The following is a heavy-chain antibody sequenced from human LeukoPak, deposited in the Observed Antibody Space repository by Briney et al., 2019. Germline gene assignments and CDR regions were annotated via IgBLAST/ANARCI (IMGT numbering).Heavy chain of an antibody. D-gene: IGHD6-13*01. CDR1: GGTFSSYA. J-gene: IGHJ6*03. CDR3: ARRAAAGTDYYYYYMDV. V-gene: IGHV1-69*01. CDR2: IIPIFGTA. Sequence: GSSVKVSCKASGGTFSSYAISWVRQAPGQGLEWMGGIIPIFGTANYAQKFQGRVTITADESTSTAYMELSSLRSEDTAVYYCARRAAAGTDYYYYYMDVWGKGTTVTISS.